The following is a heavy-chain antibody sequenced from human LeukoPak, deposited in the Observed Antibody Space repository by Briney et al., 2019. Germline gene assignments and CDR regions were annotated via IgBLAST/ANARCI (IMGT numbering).Heavy chain of an antibody. CDR3: ARTRYYYNSRSYGAPYYFDY. D-gene: IGHD3-10*01. Sequence: SETLSLTCAVSGGSISSSNWWSWVRQPPGKGLEWIGEINHSGSTNYNPSLKSRVTISVDTSKNQFSLKLSSVTAADTAVYYCARTRYYYNSRSYGAPYYFDYWGQGTLVTVSS. CDR1: GGSISSSNW. CDR2: INHSGST. V-gene: IGHV4-4*02. J-gene: IGHJ4*02.